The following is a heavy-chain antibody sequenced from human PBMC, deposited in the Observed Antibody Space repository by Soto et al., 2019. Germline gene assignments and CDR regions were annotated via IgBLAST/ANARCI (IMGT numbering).Heavy chain of an antibody. CDR2: ISAYNGNT. CDR3: ARAQGSEYAPEDDTSYYDFWSGYAAFDI. V-gene: IGHV1-18*01. CDR1: GYTFTSYG. Sequence: GASVKVSCKASGYTFTSYGISWVRQAPGQGLEWMGWISAYNGNTNYAQKLQGRVTMTTDTSTSTAYMELRSLRSDDTAVYYCARAQGSEYAPEDDTSYYDFWSGYAAFDIWGQGTMVTVSS. D-gene: IGHD3-3*01. J-gene: IGHJ3*02.